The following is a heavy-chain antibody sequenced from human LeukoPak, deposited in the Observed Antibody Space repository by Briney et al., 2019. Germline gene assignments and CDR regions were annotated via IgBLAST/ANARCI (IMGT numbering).Heavy chain of an antibody. D-gene: IGHD3-22*01. J-gene: IGHJ4*02. CDR1: GFTFSIYG. CDR2: ISYDGKNK. V-gene: IGHV3-30*03. Sequence: GGSLRLSCAASGFTFSIYGMGWVRQAPGKGLEWVALISYDGKNKYYADSVKGRFTISRDNSKNTLYLQLNSLRTEDTAVYYCARAGFPVYDRSGSGGVYFDYWGQGTLVTVSS. CDR3: ARAGFPVYDRSGSGGVYFDY.